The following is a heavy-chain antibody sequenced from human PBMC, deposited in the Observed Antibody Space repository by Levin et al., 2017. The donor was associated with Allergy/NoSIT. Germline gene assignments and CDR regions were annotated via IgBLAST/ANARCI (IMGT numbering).Heavy chain of an antibody. CDR3: ATVGGSSWVDY. D-gene: IGHD6-13*01. CDR2: IDSDANSA. Sequence: GGSLRLSCAASEFTFSSYRMHWVRQAPGKGLVWVSHIDSDANSATYADSVKGRFTISRDNAKNTLYLQMNSLRADDTAVYYCATVGGSSWVDYWGQGTLVTVSS. J-gene: IGHJ4*02. CDR1: EFTFSSYR. V-gene: IGHV3-74*01.